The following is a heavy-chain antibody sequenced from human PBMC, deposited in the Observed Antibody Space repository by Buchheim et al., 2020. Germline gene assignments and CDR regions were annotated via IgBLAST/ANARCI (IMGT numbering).Heavy chain of an antibody. CDR1: GFTFSDHY. Sequence: QVQLVESGGGLVKPGGSLRLSCAASGFTFSDHYMSWIRQAPGKGLEWVSYISGSSSYTGYADSVRGRFTISRDNDKSSLFLQMDSLRADDTAVYYCAGTYCSGGSCYSEYFDYWGQGTL. V-gene: IGHV3-11*06. CDR3: AGTYCSGGSCYSEYFDY. D-gene: IGHD2-15*01. J-gene: IGHJ4*02. CDR2: ISGSSSYT.